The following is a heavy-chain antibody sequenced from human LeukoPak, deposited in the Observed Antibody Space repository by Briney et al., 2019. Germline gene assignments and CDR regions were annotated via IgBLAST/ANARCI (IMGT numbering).Heavy chain of an antibody. D-gene: IGHD1-26*01. CDR2: INHSGST. Sequence: SETLSLTCAVYGGSFSGYYWSWIRQPPGKGLEWIGEINHSGSTNYSPSLKSRVTISVDTSKNQFSLKLNSVTAADTAVYYCARDSIVGAPNAFDIWGQGTMVTVSS. CDR1: GGSFSGYY. J-gene: IGHJ3*02. V-gene: IGHV4-34*01. CDR3: ARDSIVGAPNAFDI.